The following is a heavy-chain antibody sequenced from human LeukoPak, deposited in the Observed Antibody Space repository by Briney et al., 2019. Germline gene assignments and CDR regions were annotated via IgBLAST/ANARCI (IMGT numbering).Heavy chain of an antibody. Sequence: PGGSLRLSCAASGFTFSHYAMSWVRQAPGKGLEGVSGISGSGGSTYYADSVRGRFTISRDNSKDTLYLQVSSLRAEDTAVYYCAKGVYSTSWWSVDYWGQGTLVTVFS. D-gene: IGHD2-2*01. J-gene: IGHJ4*02. CDR1: GFTFSHYA. CDR3: AKGVYSTSWWSVDY. CDR2: ISGSGGST. V-gene: IGHV3-23*01.